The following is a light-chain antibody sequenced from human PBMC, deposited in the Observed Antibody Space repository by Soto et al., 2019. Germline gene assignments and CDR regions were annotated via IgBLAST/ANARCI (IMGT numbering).Light chain of an antibody. CDR3: QQYNNWPPLT. V-gene: IGKV3-15*01. CDR1: QFIGSN. J-gene: IGKJ4*01. CDR2: DAS. Sequence: MTQSPATLSVSPGERVTLSCRASQFIGSNLAWYQQKHGEAPRLLMYDASSRATGIPARFSGSGSGTEFTLTISSLQSEDFAIYYCQQYNNWPPLTFGGGTKVEIK.